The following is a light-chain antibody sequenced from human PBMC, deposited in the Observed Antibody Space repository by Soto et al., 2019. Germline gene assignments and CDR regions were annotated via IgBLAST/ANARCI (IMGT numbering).Light chain of an antibody. Sequence: DIVLTQSPDSLAVSLGERATINCKSSQSVLYSSNNKNYLAWYQQKPGQPPKLLIYWASIRESGVPDRYSGSGSGTDFPLTISSLQAEDVAVYYCQQYYATPPTFGQGTKVEIK. J-gene: IGKJ1*01. V-gene: IGKV4-1*01. CDR1: QSVLYSSNNKNY. CDR2: WAS. CDR3: QQYYATPPT.